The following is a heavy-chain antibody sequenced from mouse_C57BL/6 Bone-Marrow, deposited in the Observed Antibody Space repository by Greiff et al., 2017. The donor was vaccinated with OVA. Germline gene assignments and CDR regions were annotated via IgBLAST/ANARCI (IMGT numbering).Heavy chain of an antibody. J-gene: IGHJ2*01. CDR2: INPSTGGT. Sequence: VQLQQSGPELVKPGASVKISCKASGYSFTGYYMNWVKQSPEKSLEWIGEINPSTGGTTYNQKFKAKATLTVDKSSSTAYMQLKSLTSEDSAVYYCARSEGTGLYYFDDWGQGTTLTVSS. CDR3: ARSEGTGLYYFDD. CDR1: GYSFTGYY. V-gene: IGHV1-42*01. D-gene: IGHD2-2*01.